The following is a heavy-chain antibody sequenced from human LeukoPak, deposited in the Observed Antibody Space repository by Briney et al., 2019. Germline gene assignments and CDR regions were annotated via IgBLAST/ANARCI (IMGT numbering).Heavy chain of an antibody. V-gene: IGHV3-30*02. D-gene: IGHD3-10*01. CDR2: IRYDGSNK. CDR3: ARAKPKNMVRGLIMRRESRYYFDY. CDR1: GFAFSTYG. J-gene: IGHJ4*02. Sequence: LPGGSLRLSCAASGFAFSTYGMHWVRQAPGKGLEWVAFIRYDGSNKYYADSVKGRFTISRDNSKSTLYIQMNSLRAEDTAVYYCARAKPKNMVRGLIMRRESRYYFDYWGQGTLVTVSS.